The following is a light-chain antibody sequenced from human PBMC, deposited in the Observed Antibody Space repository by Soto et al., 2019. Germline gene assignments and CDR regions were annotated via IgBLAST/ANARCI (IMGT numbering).Light chain of an antibody. Sequence: QSVVTQEPSLTVSPGGTVTLTCASSTGAVTSGHYAYWLQQKPGQAPRTLIYNTDNRHSWTPARFSGSLLGGKAALTLSGAQHEDEADYYCLLTYRGPHAVFGGGTQLTVL. CDR3: LLTYRGPHAV. V-gene: IGLV7-46*01. CDR2: NTD. CDR1: TGAVTSGHY. J-gene: IGLJ7*01.